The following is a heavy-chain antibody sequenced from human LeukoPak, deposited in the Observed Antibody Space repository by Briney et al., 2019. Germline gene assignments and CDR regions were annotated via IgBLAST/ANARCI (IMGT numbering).Heavy chain of an antibody. CDR1: GFTFSSYA. D-gene: IGHD5-18*01. CDR3: ARDRRYSYGPGYFDL. CDR2: ISSSSSYI. V-gene: IGHV3-21*01. J-gene: IGHJ2*01. Sequence: GGSLRLSCAASGFTFSSYAMNWVRQAPGKGLEWVSSISSSSSYIYYADSVKGRFTISRDNAKNSLYLQMNSLRAEDTAVYYCARDRRYSYGPGYFDLWGRGTLVTVSS.